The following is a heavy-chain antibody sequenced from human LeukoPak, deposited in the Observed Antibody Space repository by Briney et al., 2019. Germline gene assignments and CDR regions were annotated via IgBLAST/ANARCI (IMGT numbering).Heavy chain of an antibody. CDR3: ASRDYDILTGYAFDI. Sequence: GGSLRLSCAASGFTFSDYYMSWLRQAPGKGLEWVSYISSSGSTIYYADSVKGRFTIPRDNAKNSLYLQMNSLRAEDTAVYYCASRDYDILTGYAFDIWGQGTMVTVSS. CDR2: ISSSGSTI. CDR1: GFTFSDYY. D-gene: IGHD3-9*01. V-gene: IGHV3-11*01. J-gene: IGHJ3*02.